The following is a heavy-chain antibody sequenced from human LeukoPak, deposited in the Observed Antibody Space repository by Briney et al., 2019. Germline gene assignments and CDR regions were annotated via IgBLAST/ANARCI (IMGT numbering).Heavy chain of an antibody. CDR1: GGSISSYY. J-gene: IGHJ3*02. V-gene: IGHV4-59*12. D-gene: IGHD6-6*01. CDR3: ARVLIRSSCAFDI. CDR2: IYYSGTT. Sequence: SETLSLTCTVSGGSISSYYWSWIRQPPGKGLEWIGYIYYSGTTNYNPSLKSRVTMSVDTSKNQFSLKLSSVTAADTAVYYCARVLIRSSCAFDIWGQGTMVTVSS.